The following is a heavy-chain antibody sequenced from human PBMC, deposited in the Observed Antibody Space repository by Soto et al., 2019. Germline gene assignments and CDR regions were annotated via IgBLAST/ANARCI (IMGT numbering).Heavy chain of an antibody. CDR1: GYTLTRYS. CDR3: AILGTYYFDNSDNYFDF. CDR2: LNAGNGNT. D-gene: IGHD3-22*01. J-gene: IGHJ4*02. Sequence: QVQLVQSGAEEMKPGASVKVSCKASGYTLTRYSIHWVRQAPGQRLEWMGWLNAGNGNTKFTQKFQDRVTITRDTSASTAYMELRCLRSEDTAVYYCAILGTYYFDNSDNYFDFWGQGTLVTVSS. V-gene: IGHV1-3*05.